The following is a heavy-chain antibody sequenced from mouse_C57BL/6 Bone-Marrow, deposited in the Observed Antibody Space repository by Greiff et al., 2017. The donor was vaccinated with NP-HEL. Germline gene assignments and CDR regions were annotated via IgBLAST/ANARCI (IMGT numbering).Heavy chain of an antibody. CDR1: GYTFTSYW. V-gene: IGHV1-59*01. CDR2: IDPSDSYT. J-gene: IGHJ2*01. CDR3: ARPGIFDY. D-gene: IGHD4-1*01. Sequence: QVHVKQPGAELVRPGTSVKLSCKASGYTFTSYWMHWVKQRPGQGLEWIGVIDPSDSYTNYNQKFKGKATLTVDTSSSTAYMQLSSLTSEDSAVYYCARPGIFDYWGQGTTLTVSS.